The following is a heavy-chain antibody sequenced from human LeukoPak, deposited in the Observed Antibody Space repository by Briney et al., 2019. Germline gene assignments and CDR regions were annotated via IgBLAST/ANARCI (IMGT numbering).Heavy chain of an antibody. CDR1: GGSISNHH. J-gene: IGHJ3*02. CDR3: VRVQADGHSDI. V-gene: IGHV4-59*11. Sequence: PSETLSLTCTVSGGSISNHHWSWIRQPPGKGLGWIGYIYYRGSTKYNPSLESRVTISVDMSKNQFSLKLNSVTAADTAVYYCVRVQADGHSDIWGQGTMVTVSS. CDR2: IYYRGST. D-gene: IGHD5-24*01.